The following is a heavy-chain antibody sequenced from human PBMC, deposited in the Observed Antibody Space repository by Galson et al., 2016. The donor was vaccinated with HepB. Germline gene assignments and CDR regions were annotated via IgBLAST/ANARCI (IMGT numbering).Heavy chain of an antibody. CDR3: TRSTRRYCSGGTCYPIDAFDL. V-gene: IGHV5-51*01. CDR2: IYPGDSDT. J-gene: IGHJ3*01. CDR1: GSSFTSYW. Sequence: QSGAEVTKPGDSLKISCKGSGSSFTSYWIGWVRQMPGKGLEWMGIIYPGDSDTTYSPSFQGQVTISADKSISTAYLQWSTLKASDTAMYYCTRSTRRYCSGGTCYPIDAFDLWGQGTMVTVSS. D-gene: IGHD2-15*01.